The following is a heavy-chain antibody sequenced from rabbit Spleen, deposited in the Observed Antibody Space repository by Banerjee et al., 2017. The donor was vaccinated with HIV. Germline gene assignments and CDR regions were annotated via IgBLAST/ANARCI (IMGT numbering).Heavy chain of an antibody. Sequence: QEQLEESGGDLVKPEGSLTLTCTASGFSFSYSYWICWVRQAPGKGLEWIACIYVGSGGGTKSASWAKGRFTISKTSSTTVTLEMTSLTAADTATYFCARGSAAMTMVITGFYLSLWGPGTLVTVS. CDR1: GFSFSYSYW. V-gene: IGHV1S45*01. CDR3: ARGSAAMTMVITGFYLSL. J-gene: IGHJ4*01. CDR2: IYVGSGGGT. D-gene: IGHD2-1*01.